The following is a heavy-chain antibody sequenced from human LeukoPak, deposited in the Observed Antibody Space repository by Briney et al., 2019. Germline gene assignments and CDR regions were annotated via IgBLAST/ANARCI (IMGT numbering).Heavy chain of an antibody. D-gene: IGHD6-6*01. J-gene: IGHJ5*02. CDR2: IYYSGST. CDR3: ARRSSSSPTPYWFDP. CDR1: GGSISSSSYY. Sequence: SETLSLTCAVSGGSISSSSYYWGWIRQPPGKGLEWIGSIYYSGSTYYNPSLKSRVTISVDTSKKQFSLKLSSVTAADTAVYYCARRSSSSPTPYWFDPWGQGTLVTVSS. V-gene: IGHV4-39*01.